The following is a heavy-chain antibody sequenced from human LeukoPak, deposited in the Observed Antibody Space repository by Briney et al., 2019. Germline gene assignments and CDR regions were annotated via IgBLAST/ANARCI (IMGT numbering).Heavy chain of an antibody. J-gene: IGHJ4*02. CDR1: GFTFSSYA. CDR3: ARGGPYNWNDKLVY. CDR2: ISSNGGST. V-gene: IGHV3-64*01. D-gene: IGHD1-20*01. Sequence: GGSLRLSCAASGFTFSSYAMLWVRQAPGKGLEYVSAISSNGGSTYYANSVKGRFTISRDNSKNTLYLQMGSLRAEDMAVYYCARGGPYNWNDKLVYWGQGTLVTVSS.